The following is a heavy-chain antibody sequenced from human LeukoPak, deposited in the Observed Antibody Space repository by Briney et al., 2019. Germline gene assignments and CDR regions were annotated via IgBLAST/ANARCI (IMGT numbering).Heavy chain of an antibody. CDR2: INHSGST. J-gene: IGHJ5*02. CDR3: ASDGSSGWYGWFDP. D-gene: IGHD6-19*01. CDR1: GGSFSSYY. V-gene: IGHV4-34*01. Sequence: PSETLSLTCAVYGGSFSSYYWSWIRQPPGKGLEWIGEINHSGSTNYNPSLKSRVTISVDTSKNQFSLKLSSVTAADTAVYYCASDGSSGWYGWFDPWGQGTLVTVSS.